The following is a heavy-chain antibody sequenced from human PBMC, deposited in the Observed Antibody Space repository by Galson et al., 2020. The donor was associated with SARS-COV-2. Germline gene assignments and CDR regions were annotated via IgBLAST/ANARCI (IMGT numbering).Heavy chain of an antibody. D-gene: IGHD3-22*01. J-gene: IGHJ4*02. Sequence: GGSLRLSCAASGFTVSSDYMSWVRQAPGKGLEWVSVIYSRGSTYYADSVKGRFTISRDNSKNTVHLQMNSLRAEDTAVYYCARENLVDSSWEYFDYWGQGTLVTVSS. V-gene: IGHV3-53*01. CDR2: IYSRGST. CDR3: ARENLVDSSWEYFDY. CDR1: GFTVSSDY.